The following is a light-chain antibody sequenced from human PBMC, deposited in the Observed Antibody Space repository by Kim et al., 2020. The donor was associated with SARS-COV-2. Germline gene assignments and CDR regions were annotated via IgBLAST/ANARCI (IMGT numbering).Light chain of an antibody. V-gene: IGKV1D-12*01. CDR1: QGIRTY. J-gene: IGKJ5*01. Sequence: DIQMTQSPSSVSASVGDRVTITCRASQGIRTYLAWYQQKPRKTPNLLIYDASTLQSGVPSRFSGSGSGTDFTLTISSLQPEDFATYFCQQGNGFPITFGQGTRLEIK. CDR2: DAS. CDR3: QQGNGFPIT.